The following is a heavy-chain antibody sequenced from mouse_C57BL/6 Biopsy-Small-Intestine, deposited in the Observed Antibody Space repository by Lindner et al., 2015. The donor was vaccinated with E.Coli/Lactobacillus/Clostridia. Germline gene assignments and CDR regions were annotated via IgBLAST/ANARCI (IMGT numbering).Heavy chain of an antibody. D-gene: IGHD2-4*01. CDR2: IYPGDGDT. Sequence: VQLQESGPELVKSGASVKISCKASGYVFSNSWMNWVKQRPGKGLEWIGRIYPGDGDTNYNGKFKGKATLTADKSSSTAYIQLSSLTSEDSAVYFCAEGDYGFAYWGQGTLVTVSA. CDR3: AEGDYGFAY. J-gene: IGHJ3*01. V-gene: IGHV1-82*01. CDR1: GYVFSNSW.